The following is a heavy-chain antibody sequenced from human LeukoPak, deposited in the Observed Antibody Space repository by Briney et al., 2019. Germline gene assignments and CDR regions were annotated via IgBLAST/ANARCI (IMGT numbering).Heavy chain of an antibody. Sequence: GESLKISCKGSGYSFTSYWIGWVRQMPGKGLEWMGIIYPGDSDTRYSPSFQGQVTISADKSISTAYLQWSSLKASDTATYYCARGVAMRVAGGDAFDIWGQGTMVTVSS. CDR1: GYSFTSYW. V-gene: IGHV5-51*01. J-gene: IGHJ3*02. D-gene: IGHD3-22*01. CDR2: IYPGDSDT. CDR3: ARGVAMRVAGGDAFDI.